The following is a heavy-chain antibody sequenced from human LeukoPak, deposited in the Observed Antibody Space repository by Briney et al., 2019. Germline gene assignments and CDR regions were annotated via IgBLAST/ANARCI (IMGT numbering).Heavy chain of an antibody. J-gene: IGHJ4*02. CDR1: AYSISNGFV. V-gene: IGHV4-38-2*02. D-gene: IGHD3-16*02. CDR3: ARGSFDDGGVVVLLEY. CDR2: IYHSGTT. Sequence: SETLSLTCTVSAYSISNGFVWGWIRQPPGKGLEWIASIYHSGTTYYNPSLKSRVTMSVDTPKNQFSLKLSSVTAADTAVYYCARGSFDDGGVVVLLEYWGQGTLVTVSS.